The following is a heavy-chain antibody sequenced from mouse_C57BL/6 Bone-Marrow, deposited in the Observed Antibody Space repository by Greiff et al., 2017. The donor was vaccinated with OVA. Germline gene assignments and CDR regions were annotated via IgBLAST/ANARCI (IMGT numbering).Heavy chain of an antibody. CDR2: IYPRSGNT. D-gene: IGHD4-1*01. Sequence: VQLQQSGAELARPGASVKLSCKAPGYTFTSYGISWVKQRTGQGLEWIGEIYPRSGNTYYNEKFKGKATLTADKSSSTAYMELRSLTSEDSAVYFCARMETGTDYFDYWGQGTTLTVSS. CDR3: ARMETGTDYFDY. J-gene: IGHJ2*01. V-gene: IGHV1-81*01. CDR1: GYTFTSYG.